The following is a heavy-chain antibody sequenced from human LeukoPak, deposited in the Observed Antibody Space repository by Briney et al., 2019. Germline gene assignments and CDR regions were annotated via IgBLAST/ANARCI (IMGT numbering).Heavy chain of an antibody. V-gene: IGHV1-8*01. CDR1: GYTFTSYD. D-gene: IGHD1-20*01. CDR2: MNPNSGNT. CDR3: ATAVYNWNGFDY. Sequence: ASVKVSCKASGYTFTSYDINWVRQATGQGLEWMGWMNPNSGNTGYAQKFQGRVTMTEDTSTDTAYMELSSLRSEDTAVYYCATAVYNWNGFDYWGQGTLVTVSS. J-gene: IGHJ4*02.